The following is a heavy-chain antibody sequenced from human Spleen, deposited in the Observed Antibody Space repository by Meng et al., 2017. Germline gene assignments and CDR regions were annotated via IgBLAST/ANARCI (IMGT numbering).Heavy chain of an antibody. D-gene: IGHD1/OR15-1a*01. CDR1: GDSISSIDSY. CDR2: IGHSGFT. Sequence: QPQLQESGPGLVKPSETLSLTCSVSGDSISSIDSYWGWIRQSPGKGLEWIGSIGHSGFTYYTPSLESRVTVSVDTSRSQFSLELTSVTAADTAVYYCVRSRAWVRTGFDPWGQGTLVTVSS. V-gene: IGHV4-39*01. J-gene: IGHJ5*02. CDR3: VRSRAWVRTGFDP.